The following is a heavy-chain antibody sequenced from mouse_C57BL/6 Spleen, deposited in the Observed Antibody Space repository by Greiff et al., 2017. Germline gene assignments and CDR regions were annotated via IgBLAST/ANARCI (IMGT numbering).Heavy chain of an antibody. D-gene: IGHD2-4*01. CDR3: ARWGDYDGRNRFAY. Sequence: VKLMESGPELVKPGASVKISCKASGYAFSSSWMNWVKQRPGKGLEWFGRIYPGDGDTNYNGKFKGKATLTADKSSSTAYMQLSSLTSEDSAVYFCARWGDYDGRNRFAYWGQGTLVTVSA. CDR2: IYPGDGDT. CDR1: GYAFSSSW. J-gene: IGHJ3*01. V-gene: IGHV1-82*01.